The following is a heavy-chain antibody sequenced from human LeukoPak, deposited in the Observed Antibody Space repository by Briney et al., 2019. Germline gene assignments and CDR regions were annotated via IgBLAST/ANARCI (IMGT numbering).Heavy chain of an antibody. V-gene: IGHV3-11*01. CDR3: TRQRRGTYYAFDS. CDR1: GFSISDYY. J-gene: IGHJ4*02. D-gene: IGHD3-16*01. Sequence: NPGGSLRLSCDASGFSISDYYMSWIRQSPGKGLEWISYTTSGGASTNCADSVKGRFTISRDKAKNSVALQLNSLRAEDTAVYYCTRQRRGTYYAFDSWGQGTLVTVSS. CDR2: TTSGGAST.